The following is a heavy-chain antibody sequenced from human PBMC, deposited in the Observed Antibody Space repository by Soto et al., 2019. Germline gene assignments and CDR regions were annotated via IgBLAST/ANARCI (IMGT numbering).Heavy chain of an antibody. D-gene: IGHD5-18*01. V-gene: IGHV3-21*01. CDR3: ARYVETANTLDY. CDR1: GFTFSSYS. Sequence: GVSLRLSCAASGFTFSSYSMNWVRQAPGKGLEWVSSIRSTSSNIYYADSVKGRFTISRDNAKNSLYLQMNSLRAEDTAVYYCARYVETANTLDYCGKATPLTVS. J-gene: IGHJ4*02. CDR2: IRSTSSNI.